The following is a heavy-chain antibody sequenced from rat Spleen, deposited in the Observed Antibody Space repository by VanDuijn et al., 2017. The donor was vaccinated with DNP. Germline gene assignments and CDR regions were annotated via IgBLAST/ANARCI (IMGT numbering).Heavy chain of an antibody. J-gene: IGHJ3*01. V-gene: IGHV5-22*01. CDR3: ARHGTTEGPNWFAY. Sequence: EVQVVESGGGLVQPGRSLKLSCAASGFIFSDFYMAWVRQAPTKGLEWVTSISNDGGTTYYRDSVKGRFTISRDNAKSTLYLQMNSLRSEDTATYYCARHGTTEGPNWFAYWGQGTLVTVSS. D-gene: IGHD1-11*01. CDR1: GFIFSDFY. CDR2: ISNDGGTT.